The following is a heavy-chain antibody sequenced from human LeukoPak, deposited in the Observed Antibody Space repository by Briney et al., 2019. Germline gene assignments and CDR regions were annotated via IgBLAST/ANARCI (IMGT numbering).Heavy chain of an antibody. J-gene: IGHJ6*03. V-gene: IGHV1-2*02. CDR1: GYTFTGYY. CDR2: INPNNGGT. CDR3: ARGDIVVVPAAMPSYYMDV. D-gene: IGHD2-2*01. Sequence: ASVKVSCKASGYTFTGYYMHWVRQAPGQGLEWMGWINPNNGGTNYAQKFQGRVTMTRDTSISTAYMELSRLTSDDTAVYYCARGDIVVVPAAMPSYYMDVWGKGTTVTVSS.